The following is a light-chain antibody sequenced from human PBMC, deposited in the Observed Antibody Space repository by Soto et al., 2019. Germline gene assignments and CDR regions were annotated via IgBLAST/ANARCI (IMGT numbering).Light chain of an antibody. CDR2: WAS. CDR3: QQYYSTPY. J-gene: IGKJ3*01. V-gene: IGKV4-1*01. CDR1: QSVLYSSNNKNY. Sequence: DIVMTQSPDSLAVSLGERATINCKSSQSVLYSSNNKNYLAWYQQKPGQPPKLLIYWASTRESGVPDRFSGSGSGTDFTLTISRLQAEDVAVYYCQQYYSTPYFGPGTKVDIK.